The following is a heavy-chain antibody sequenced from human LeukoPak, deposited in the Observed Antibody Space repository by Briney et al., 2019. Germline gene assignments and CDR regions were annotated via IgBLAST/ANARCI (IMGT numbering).Heavy chain of an antibody. V-gene: IGHV3-23*01. CDR3: AKLGRYCSSTSCYYFDY. CDR2: ISGSGGST. CDR1: GFTFSSYC. Sequence: GGSLRLSCAASGFTFSSYCMSWVRQAPGEWLEWVSAISGSGGSTYYADTVKGRFTISRDNSKNTLYLQMNSLRAEDTAVYYCAKLGRYCSSTSCYYFDYWGQGTLVTVSS. D-gene: IGHD2-2*01. J-gene: IGHJ4*02.